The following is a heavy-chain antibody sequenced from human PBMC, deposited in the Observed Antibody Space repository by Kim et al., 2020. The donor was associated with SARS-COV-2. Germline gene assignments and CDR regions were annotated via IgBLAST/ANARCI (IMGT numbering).Heavy chain of an antibody. J-gene: IGHJ3*02. CDR2: IFSGGSST. CDR1: GFTFSSYA. V-gene: IGHV3-23*03. D-gene: IGHD1-20*01. CDR3: AKPILLERQKGSCAFDI. Sequence: GGSLRLSCAASGFTFSSYAMSGVRQAPGKGLEWVSVIFSGGSSTYYADPVKGRFTISRDNSKNTLYLQMNSLRAEDTAVYYGAKPILLERQKGSCAFDI.